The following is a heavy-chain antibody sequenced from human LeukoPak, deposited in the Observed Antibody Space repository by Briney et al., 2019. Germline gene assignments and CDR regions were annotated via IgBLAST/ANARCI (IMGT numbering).Heavy chain of an antibody. V-gene: IGHV4-34*01. D-gene: IGHD2-2*01. CDR1: GGSFSGYY. Sequence: PSETLSLTCAVYGGSFSGYYWSWIRQPPGKGLEWIGEINHSGSTNYNPSLKSRVTISVDTSKNQFSLKLSSVTAADTAVYYCARGHCSSTSCYGEGFDPWGQGTLVTVSS. CDR2: INHSGST. CDR3: ARGHCSSTSCYGEGFDP. J-gene: IGHJ5*02.